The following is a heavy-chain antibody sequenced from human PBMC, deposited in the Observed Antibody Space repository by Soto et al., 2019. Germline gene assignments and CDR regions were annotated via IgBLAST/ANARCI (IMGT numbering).Heavy chain of an antibody. J-gene: IGHJ3*02. CDR3: ARDRRYFDNSDAFDI. Sequence: QVQLVQSGAEVKKPGASVKVSCKASGYTFTSYYMHWVRQAPGQGLEWMGIINPSGGSTSYAQKFPGRVTMTRDTSTSTVYMELSSLRSEDTAVYYCARDRRYFDNSDAFDIWGQGTMVTVSS. V-gene: IGHV1-46*03. CDR2: INPSGGST. D-gene: IGHD3-9*01. CDR1: GYTFTSYY.